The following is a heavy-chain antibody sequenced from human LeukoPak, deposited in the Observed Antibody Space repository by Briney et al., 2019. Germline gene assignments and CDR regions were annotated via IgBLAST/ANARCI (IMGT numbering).Heavy chain of an antibody. V-gene: IGHV3-30*02. J-gene: IGHJ5*02. CDR2: IRYDGSNK. CDR3: AKMGPTKPYNWFDP. Sequence: GGSLRLSCAASGFTFSSYGMHWVRQAPGKGLEWVAFIRYDGSNKYYVDSVKGRFTISRDNSKNTLYLQINSLRAEDTAVYYCAKMGPTKPYNWFDPWGQGTLVTVSS. D-gene: IGHD1-26*01. CDR1: GFTFSSYG.